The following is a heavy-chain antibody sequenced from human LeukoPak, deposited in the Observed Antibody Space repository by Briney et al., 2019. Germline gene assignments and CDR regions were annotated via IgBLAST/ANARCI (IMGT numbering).Heavy chain of an antibody. D-gene: IGHD6-19*01. J-gene: IGHJ4*02. V-gene: IGHV3-21*01. CDR2: ISSSSSYI. CDR3: AKDGVVQWLAYYLDY. Sequence: GGSLRLSCAASGFTFSSYNMNWVRQAPGKGLEWVSSISSSSSYIYYADSVRGRFTISRDNAKNSLYLQMNSLRAEDTAVYYCAKDGVVQWLAYYLDYWGQGTLVTVSS. CDR1: GFTFSSYN.